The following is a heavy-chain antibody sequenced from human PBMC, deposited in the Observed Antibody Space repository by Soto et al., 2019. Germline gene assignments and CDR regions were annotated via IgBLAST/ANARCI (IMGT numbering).Heavy chain of an antibody. D-gene: IGHD1-26*01. V-gene: IGHV4-61*01. CDR3: TRAPVSGIYCFDF. CDR1: GGSVSSGNYY. Sequence: QVQLQESGSGLVKPSETLSLTCTVSGGSVSSGNYYWSWIRQPPGKGLEWIGYIFHTGTTNYNPSLQGRVTISLDTSMNQFSLKLSSVTPADTAVYYCTRAPVSGIYCFDFWGQGTPVTVSS. J-gene: IGHJ4*02. CDR2: IFHTGTT.